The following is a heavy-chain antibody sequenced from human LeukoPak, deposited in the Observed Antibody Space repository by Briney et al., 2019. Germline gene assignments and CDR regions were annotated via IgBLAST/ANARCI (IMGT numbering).Heavy chain of an antibody. CDR3: AKDRGGDYYDSSGFDY. J-gene: IGHJ4*02. CDR1: GFTFSSYG. Sequence: GGSLRLSCAASGFTFSSYGMHWVRQAPGKGLEWVAVISYDGSNKYYADSVKGRFTISRDNSKNTLYLQMNSLRAEDTAVYYCAKDRGGDYYDSSGFDYWGQGTLVTVSS. V-gene: IGHV3-30*18. CDR2: ISYDGSNK. D-gene: IGHD3-22*01.